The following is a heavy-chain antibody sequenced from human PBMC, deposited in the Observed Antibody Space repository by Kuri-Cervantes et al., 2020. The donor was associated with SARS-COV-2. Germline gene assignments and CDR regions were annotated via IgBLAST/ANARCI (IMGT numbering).Heavy chain of an antibody. CDR1: GGSFSGYY. V-gene: IGHV4-59*01. Sequence: SETLSLTCAVYGGSFSGYYWSWIRQPPGKGLEWIGYICYSGSTNYNPSLKSRVTISVDTSKNQFSLKLSSVTAADTATYYCARILYYYGSGDAFDIWGQGTMVTVSS. J-gene: IGHJ3*02. D-gene: IGHD3-10*01. CDR3: ARILYYYGSGDAFDI. CDR2: ICYSGST.